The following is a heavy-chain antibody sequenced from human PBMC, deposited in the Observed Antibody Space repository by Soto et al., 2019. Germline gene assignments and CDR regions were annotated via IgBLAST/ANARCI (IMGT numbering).Heavy chain of an antibody. CDR2: IYYSGST. V-gene: IGHV4-59*01. CDR1: GGSISSYY. D-gene: IGHD2-15*01. J-gene: IGHJ5*02. Sequence: SETLSLTCTVSGGSISSYYWSWIRQPPGKGLEWIGYIYYSGSTNYNPSLKSRVTISVDTSKNQFSLKLSSVTAADTAVYYCAIQMVAATRGLWFDPWGQGTLVTVSS. CDR3: AIQMVAATRGLWFDP.